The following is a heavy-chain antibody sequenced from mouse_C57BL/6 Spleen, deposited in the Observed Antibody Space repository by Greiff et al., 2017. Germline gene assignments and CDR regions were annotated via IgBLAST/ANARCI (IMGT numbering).Heavy chain of an antibody. CDR3: ARSTYDYYYFDY. Sequence: QVQLQQSGAELARPGASVKLSCKASGYTFTSYGISWVKQRTGQGLEWIGEIYPRSGNTYYNEQFKGKATLTADKSSSTAYMELRSLTSEDSAVYFCARSTYDYYYFDYWGQGTTLTVSS. V-gene: IGHV1-81*01. D-gene: IGHD2-4*01. J-gene: IGHJ2*01. CDR2: IYPRSGNT. CDR1: GYTFTSYG.